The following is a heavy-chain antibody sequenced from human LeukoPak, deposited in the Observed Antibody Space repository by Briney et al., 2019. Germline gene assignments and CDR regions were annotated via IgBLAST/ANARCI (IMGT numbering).Heavy chain of an antibody. V-gene: IGHV4-4*02. D-gene: IGHD3-22*01. Sequence: SETLSLTCAVSGGSISSSNWWSWVRQPPGKGLEWIGEIYHSASTNYNPSLKSRVTISVDKSKNQFSLKLSSVTAAATAVYYCARHYYDSSGYATYFDYWGQGTLVTVSS. CDR2: IYHSAST. J-gene: IGHJ4*02. CDR1: GGSISSSNW. CDR3: ARHYYDSSGYATYFDY.